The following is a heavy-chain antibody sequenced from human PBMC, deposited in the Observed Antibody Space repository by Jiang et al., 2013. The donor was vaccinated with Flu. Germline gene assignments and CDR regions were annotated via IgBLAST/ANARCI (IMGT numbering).Heavy chain of an antibody. V-gene: IGHV6-1*01. J-gene: IGHJ4*02. CDR3: ASEVSITMVRGVITHFDY. CDR1: GDSVSSNSAA. D-gene: IGHD3-10*01. Sequence: QTLSLTCAISGDSVSSNSAAWNWIRQSPSRGLEWLGRTYYRSKWYNDYAVSVKSRITINPDTSKNQFSLQLNSVTPEDTAVYYCASEVSITMVRGVITHFDYWGQGTLVTVSS. CDR2: TYYRSKWYN.